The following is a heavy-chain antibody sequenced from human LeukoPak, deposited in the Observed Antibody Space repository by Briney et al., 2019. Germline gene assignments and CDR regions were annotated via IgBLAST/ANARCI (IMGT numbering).Heavy chain of an antibody. J-gene: IGHJ4*02. Sequence: ASVKVSCKASGYTFTGYYMHWVRQAPGQGLEWMGWINPNSGGTNYAQKFQGRVTMTRDTSISTAYMELSRLRSDDTAVYYCARDGSPYYYDSSGYRPPDYWGQGTLVTVSS. CDR1: GYTFTGYY. CDR3: ARDGSPYYYDSSGYRPPDY. D-gene: IGHD3-22*01. V-gene: IGHV1-2*02. CDR2: INPNSGGT.